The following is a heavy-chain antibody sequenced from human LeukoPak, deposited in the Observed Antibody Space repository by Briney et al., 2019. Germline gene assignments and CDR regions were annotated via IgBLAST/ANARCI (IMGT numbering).Heavy chain of an antibody. D-gene: IGHD1-14*01. CDR1: GFTVITND. Sequence: GGSPRLSCAASGFTVITNDMTWVRQAPGKGLEWVSVLYSDGNTKYADSVQSRFTISRDNSKNTLYLEMNSLSPDDTAVYYCARGVEPLAANTLAYWGQGTLVTVSS. V-gene: IGHV3-53*01. J-gene: IGHJ4*02. CDR3: ARGVEPLAANTLAY. CDR2: LYSDGNT.